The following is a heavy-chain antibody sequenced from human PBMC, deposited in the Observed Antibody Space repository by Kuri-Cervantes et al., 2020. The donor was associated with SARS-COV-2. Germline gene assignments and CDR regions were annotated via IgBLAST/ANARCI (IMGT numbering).Heavy chain of an antibody. CDR2: IDPSDSYT. J-gene: IGHJ6*02. CDR1: GYSFTSYW. Sequence: GESLKISCKGSGYSFTSYWISWVRQMPGKGLEWMGRIDPSDSYTNYSPSFQGHVTISADKSISTAYLQWSSLKASDTAMYYCARPLGYCSGGSCYSEDYYYYGMDVWGQGTTVTVSS. CDR3: ARPLGYCSGGSCYSEDYYYYGMDV. D-gene: IGHD2-15*01. V-gene: IGHV5-10-1*01.